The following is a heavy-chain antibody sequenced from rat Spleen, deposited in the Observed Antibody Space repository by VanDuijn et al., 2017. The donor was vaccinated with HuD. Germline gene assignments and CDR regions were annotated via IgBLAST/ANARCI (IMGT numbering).Heavy chain of an antibody. CDR2: ISYDGIST. Sequence: EVQLVESGGGLVQPGRSLKLSCAASGFTFNNYVMTWVRQAPTEGLEWVATISYDGISTYYRDSVRGRFTISNNNAESTLYLQMDSLRSEDTATYYCTTRPYYSSLNWFPYWGQGTLVTVSS. D-gene: IGHD1-2*01. CDR3: TTRPYYSSLNWFPY. CDR1: GFTFNNYV. V-gene: IGHV5-29*01. J-gene: IGHJ3*01.